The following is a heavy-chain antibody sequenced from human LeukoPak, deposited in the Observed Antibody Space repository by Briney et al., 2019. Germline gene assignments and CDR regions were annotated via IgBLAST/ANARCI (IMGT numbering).Heavy chain of an antibody. D-gene: IGHD3-10*01. J-gene: IGHJ4*02. V-gene: IGHV3-30*18. Sequence: GGSLRLSCAASGFTFSSYGMHWVRQAPGKGLEWVAVISYDGSNKYYADSVKGRFTISRDNSKNTLYLQMNSLRAEDTAVYYCAKDGSGSYYRVPLLDWGQGTLVTVSS. CDR2: ISYDGSNK. CDR3: AKDGSGSYYRVPLLD. CDR1: GFTFSSYG.